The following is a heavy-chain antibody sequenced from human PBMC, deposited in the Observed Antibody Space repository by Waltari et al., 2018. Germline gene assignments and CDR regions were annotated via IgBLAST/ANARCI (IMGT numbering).Heavy chain of an antibody. Sequence: QVQLVESGGGLGKPGGSLRLSCAASGFSCMDYYMSWIRQAPGKGLEWVSYIRSSGSTIYYADYVKGRFTISRDNAKKSRYLQMNSLRAEDTAVYYCARVLLWFRESYSDAFDIWGLGTMVTVSS. D-gene: IGHD3-10*01. J-gene: IGHJ3*02. CDR2: IRSSGSTI. CDR3: ARVLLWFRESYSDAFDI. V-gene: IGHV3-11*04. CDR1: GFSCMDYY.